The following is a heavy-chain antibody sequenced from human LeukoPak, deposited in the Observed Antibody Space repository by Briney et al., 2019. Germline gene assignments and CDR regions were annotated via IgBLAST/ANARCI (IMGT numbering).Heavy chain of an antibody. V-gene: IGHV1-46*01. D-gene: IGHD5-24*01. CDR3: ARDPSSMATTQYYFDY. Sequence: ASEKVSCKASGYTFTSYYMHWVRQAPGQGLELMGIINPSGGSTSNAQKFQGRVTMTRDTSTSTVYMELSSLRSEDTAVYYCARDPSSMATTQYYFDYWGQGTLVTVSS. J-gene: IGHJ4*02. CDR2: INPSGGST. CDR1: GYTFTSYY.